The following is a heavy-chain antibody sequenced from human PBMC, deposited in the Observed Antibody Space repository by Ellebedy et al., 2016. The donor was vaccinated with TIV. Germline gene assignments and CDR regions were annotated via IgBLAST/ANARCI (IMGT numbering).Heavy chain of an antibody. CDR3: ARGRQYYETSGYYLDY. CDR1: GESFSGYY. V-gene: IGHV4-34*01. Sequence: SETLSLTXAVYGESFSGYYWTWIRQPPGRGLEWIGEINQSGSTSYNPPLKSRVTISVDTSKNQFSLKLTSVTAADMGVYYCARGRQYYETSGYYLDYWGQGPLVTVSS. CDR2: INQSGST. J-gene: IGHJ4*02. D-gene: IGHD3-22*01.